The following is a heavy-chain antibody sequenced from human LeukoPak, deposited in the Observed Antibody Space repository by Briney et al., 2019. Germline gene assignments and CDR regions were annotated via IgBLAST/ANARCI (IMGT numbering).Heavy chain of an antibody. CDR2: ITSAGGGS. V-gene: IGHV3-23*01. Sequence: GGSLRLSCAASGFTFSSSAMSWVRQAPGKGLEWVSSITSAGGGSYYPDSVKGRFTISRDNSKNTLYLLMNSLIPEDTAVYYCAREVVSSPSYFDSWGQGTLVTVSS. D-gene: IGHD2-15*01. CDR1: GFTFSSSA. J-gene: IGHJ4*02. CDR3: AREVVSSPSYFDS.